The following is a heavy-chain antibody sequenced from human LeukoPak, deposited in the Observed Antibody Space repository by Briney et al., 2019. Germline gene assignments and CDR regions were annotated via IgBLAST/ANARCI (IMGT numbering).Heavy chain of an antibody. CDR3: AEDSSSWYAWSWFDP. D-gene: IGHD6-13*01. Sequence: ASVKVSCKASGGTLSSYAISWVRQAPGQGLEWMGRIIPILGIANYAQKFQGRVTITADKSTSTAYMELSSLRSEDTAVYYCAEDSSSWYAWSWFDPWGQGTLVTVSS. CDR1: GGTLSSYA. V-gene: IGHV1-69*04. CDR2: IIPILGIA. J-gene: IGHJ5*02.